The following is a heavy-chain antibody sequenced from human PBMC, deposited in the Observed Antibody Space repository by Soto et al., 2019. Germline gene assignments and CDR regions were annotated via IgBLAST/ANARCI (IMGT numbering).Heavy chain of an antibody. CDR3: ARERTRGFDP. J-gene: IGHJ5*02. CDR1: GYTFTSYD. V-gene: IGHV1-8*01. Sequence: QVQLVQSGAEVKKPGASVKVSCKASGYTFTSYDINWVRQATGQGLEWMGWMNPNSGNTAYAQKFLGRVTMTRNNSISTAYMALSSLGSEDTAVYYCARERTRGFDPWGQGTLVTVSS. CDR2: MNPNSGNT.